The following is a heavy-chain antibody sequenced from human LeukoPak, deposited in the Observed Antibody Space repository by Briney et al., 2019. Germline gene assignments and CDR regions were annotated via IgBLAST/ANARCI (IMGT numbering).Heavy chain of an antibody. Sequence: SVKVSCKACGGTFSSYTISWVRQAPGQGLEWMGRIIPILGIANYAQKFQGRVTITADKSTSTAYMELSSLRSEDTAVYYCARDIAAAGTGRAFDIWGQGTMVTASS. D-gene: IGHD6-13*01. CDR1: GGTFSSYT. J-gene: IGHJ3*02. V-gene: IGHV1-69*04. CDR3: ARDIAAAGTGRAFDI. CDR2: IIPILGIA.